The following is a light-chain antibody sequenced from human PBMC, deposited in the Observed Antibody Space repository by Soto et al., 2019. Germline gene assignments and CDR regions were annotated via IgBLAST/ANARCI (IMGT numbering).Light chain of an antibody. J-gene: IGKJ1*01. V-gene: IGKV1-27*01. Sequence: DIQMTQSPSSLSASVGDRVTITCRASQAISNYLAWYQQKPGQVPNLLIYAASTLQSGVPSRFSGSGSGTDFTVNISRLQPEDVGTYYCQKYNSAPRTFGQGTKVEIK. CDR2: AAS. CDR3: QKYNSAPRT. CDR1: QAISNY.